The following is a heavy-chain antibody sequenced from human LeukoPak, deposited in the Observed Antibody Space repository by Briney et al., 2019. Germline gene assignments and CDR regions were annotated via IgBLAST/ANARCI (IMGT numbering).Heavy chain of an antibody. J-gene: IGHJ4*02. CDR1: GGSFSGYY. D-gene: IGHD5-12*01. Sequence: SETLSLTCAVYGGSFSGYYWSWIRQPPGEGLEWIGEINHSGSTNYNPSLKSRVTISVDTSKNQFSLKLSSVTAADTAVYYCARVRRLRAYFDYWGQGTLVTVSS. V-gene: IGHV4-34*01. CDR3: ARVRRLRAYFDY. CDR2: INHSGST.